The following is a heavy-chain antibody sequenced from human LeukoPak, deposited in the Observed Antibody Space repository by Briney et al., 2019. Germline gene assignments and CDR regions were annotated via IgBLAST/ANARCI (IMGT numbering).Heavy chain of an antibody. J-gene: IGHJ4*02. CDR1: GFTFSSYS. Sequence: GGSLRLSCAASGFTFSSYSMSWVRQAPGKGLEWVSAISGSGGSTYYADSVKGRFTISRDNSKNTLYLQMNSLRAEDTAVYYCAKGGNYDILTGYYTTTGFDYWGQGTLVTVSS. V-gene: IGHV3-23*01. D-gene: IGHD3-9*01. CDR2: ISGSGGST. CDR3: AKGGNYDILTGYYTTTGFDY.